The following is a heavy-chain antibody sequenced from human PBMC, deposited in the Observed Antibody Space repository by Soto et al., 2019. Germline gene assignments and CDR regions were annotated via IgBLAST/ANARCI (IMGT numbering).Heavy chain of an antibody. V-gene: IGHV3-23*01. D-gene: IGHD2-15*01. CDR1: GFTFSSYA. Sequence: GGSLRLSCAASGFTFSSYALSWVRQAPGKGLEWVSVISGSGSSTYYADPVKGRFTISRDNSKNTLYLQMNSLRAEDTAVYYCARRSPSWAFDIWGQGTMVTVSS. J-gene: IGHJ3*02. CDR2: ISGSGSST. CDR3: ARRSPSWAFDI.